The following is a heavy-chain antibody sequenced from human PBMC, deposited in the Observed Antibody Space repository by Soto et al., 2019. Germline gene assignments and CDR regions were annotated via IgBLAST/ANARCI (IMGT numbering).Heavy chain of an antibody. CDR2: INPSGGST. CDR3: ARVRDSSGREGLTFDY. V-gene: IGHV1-46*01. CDR1: GYTFTSYY. J-gene: IGHJ4*02. D-gene: IGHD6-19*01. Sequence: GASVKVSCKASGYTFTSYYMHWVRQAPGQGLEWMGIINPSGGSTSYAQKFQGRVTMTRDTSTSTVYMELSSLRSEDTAVYYCARVRDSSGREGLTFDYWGQGTLVTVSS.